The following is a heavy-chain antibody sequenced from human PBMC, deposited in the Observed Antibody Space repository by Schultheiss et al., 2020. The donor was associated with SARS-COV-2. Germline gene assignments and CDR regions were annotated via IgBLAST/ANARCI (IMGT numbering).Heavy chain of an antibody. V-gene: IGHV4-39*07. CDR1: GGSISSGGYY. D-gene: IGHD3-22*01. CDR2: IYYSGST. Sequence: SETLSLTCTVSGGSISSGGYYWSWIRQHPGKGLEWIGGIYYSGSTYYNPSLKSRVTISVDTSKNQFSLKLSSVTAADTAVYYCARVPRSSGYYYGADPSTADWGQGTLVTVSS. J-gene: IGHJ4*02. CDR3: ARVPRSSGYYYGADPSTAD.